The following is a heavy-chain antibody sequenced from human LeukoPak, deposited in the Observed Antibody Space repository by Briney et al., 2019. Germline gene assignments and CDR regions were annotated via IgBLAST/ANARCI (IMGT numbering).Heavy chain of an antibody. CDR2: IYYSGST. CDR1: GGSISSGEYY. CDR3: ARVLYYDFWSGPGGLVDY. D-gene: IGHD3-3*01. V-gene: IGHV4-30-4*01. J-gene: IGHJ4*02. Sequence: PSETLSLTYTVSGGSISSGEYYWSWSRQPSGKGLEWSGYIYYSGSTYYNPSLKSRVTISVDTSKNQFSLKLSSVTAADTAVYYCARVLYYDFWSGPGGLVDYWGQGTLVTVSS.